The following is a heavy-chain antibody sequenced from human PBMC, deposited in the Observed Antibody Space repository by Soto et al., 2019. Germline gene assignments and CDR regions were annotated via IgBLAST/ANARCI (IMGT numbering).Heavy chain of an antibody. CDR2: IYYSGST. V-gene: IGHV4-59*01. D-gene: IGHD3-10*01. J-gene: IGHJ5*02. CDR1: GGSISSYY. CDR3: ARDRGGSRGSIDP. Sequence: ETLSLTCTVSGGSISSYYWSWIRQPPGKGLEWIGYIYYSGSTNYNPSLKSRVTISVDTSKNQFSLKLSSVTAADTAVYYCARDRGGSRGSIDPCGQGTLVTVSS.